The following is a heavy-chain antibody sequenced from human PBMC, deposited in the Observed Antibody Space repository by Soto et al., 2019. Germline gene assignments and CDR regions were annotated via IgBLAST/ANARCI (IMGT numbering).Heavy chain of an antibody. J-gene: IGHJ4*02. D-gene: IGHD3-10*01. Sequence: EVQLLESGGGLVQPGGSLRLSCAASGFTFSSYAMSWVRQAPGKGLEWVSAIGVSGDTTYYADSVKGRFTISRDNPKNTLYLLMGSLRAEETAVYYCAKVRRFGELRSLYWGQGTLVTVSS. CDR1: GFTFSSYA. CDR2: IGVSGDTT. V-gene: IGHV3-23*01. CDR3: AKVRRFGELRSLY.